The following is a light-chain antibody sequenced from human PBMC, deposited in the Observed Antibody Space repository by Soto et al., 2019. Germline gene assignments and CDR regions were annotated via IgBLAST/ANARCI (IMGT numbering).Light chain of an antibody. J-gene: IGLJ2*01. CDR3: AAWDDSLNGVL. CDR1: SSNIGSKT. Sequence: QSALTQPPSASGTPGQRVTISCSGSSSNIGSKTVNWYQDLPGSAPKLLIYSDNQRPSGVPDRFSGSNSGTSASLAISGLQSEDEADYYCAAWDDSLNGVLFGGGTKLTVL. CDR2: SDN. V-gene: IGLV1-44*01.